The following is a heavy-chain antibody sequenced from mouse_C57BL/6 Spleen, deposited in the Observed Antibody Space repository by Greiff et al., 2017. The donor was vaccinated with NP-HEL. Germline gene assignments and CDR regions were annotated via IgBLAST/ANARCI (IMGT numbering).Heavy chain of an antibody. V-gene: IGHV5-4*01. CDR1: GFTFSSYA. J-gene: IGHJ2*01. CDR3: ARDRRASYYFDY. Sequence: DVHLVESGGGLVKPGGSLKLSCAASGFTFSSYAMSWVRQTPEKRLEWVATISDGGSYTYYPDNVKGRFTISRDNAKNNLYLQMSHLKSEDTAMYYCARDRRASYYFDYWGQGTTLTVSS. D-gene: IGHD6-1*01. CDR2: ISDGGSYT.